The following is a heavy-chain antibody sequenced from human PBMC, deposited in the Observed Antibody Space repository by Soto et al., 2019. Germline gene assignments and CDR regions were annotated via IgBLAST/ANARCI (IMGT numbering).Heavy chain of an antibody. J-gene: IGHJ5*02. Sequence: PSETLSLTCTVSGGSISSYYWSWIRQPPGKGLEWIGYIYYSGSTNYNPSLKSRVTISVDTSKNQFSLKLSSVTAADTAVYYCARDFYGSGSYDDWFAPWGQGTLVTVS. D-gene: IGHD3-10*01. V-gene: IGHV4-59*01. CDR3: ARDFYGSGSYDDWFAP. CDR1: GGSISSYY. CDR2: IYYSGST.